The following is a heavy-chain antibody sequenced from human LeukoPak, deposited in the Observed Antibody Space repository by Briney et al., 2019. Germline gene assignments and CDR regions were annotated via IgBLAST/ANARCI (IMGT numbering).Heavy chain of an antibody. D-gene: IGHD3-22*01. CDR2: VNLQSST. J-gene: IGHJ5*02. CDR3: ARGRYYYDSSGYPYNWFDP. Sequence: PSGTLSLTCGVSGGSITSTNYWTWVRQPPGKGLEWIGEVNLQSSTNYNPSLMGRVAISGDTSKNHFSLNLNSVTAADTAMYYCARGRYYYDSSGYPYNWFDPWGQGTLVTVSS. V-gene: IGHV4-4*02. CDR1: GGSITSTNY.